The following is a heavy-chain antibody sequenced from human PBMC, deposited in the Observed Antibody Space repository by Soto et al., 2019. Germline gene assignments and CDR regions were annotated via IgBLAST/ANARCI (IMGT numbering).Heavy chain of an antibody. J-gene: IGHJ6*02. V-gene: IGHV1-2*02. CDR1: GYTFTGYY. CDR3: ARVRKYSDFGGGMDV. CDR2: INPNSGGT. D-gene: IGHD3-3*01. Sequence: ASVKVSCKASGYTFTGYYMHWVRQAPGQGLEWMGWINPNSGGTNYAQKFQGRVTMTRDTSISTAYMELSRLRSDDTAVYYCARVRKYSDFGGGMDVWGQGTTVTVSS.